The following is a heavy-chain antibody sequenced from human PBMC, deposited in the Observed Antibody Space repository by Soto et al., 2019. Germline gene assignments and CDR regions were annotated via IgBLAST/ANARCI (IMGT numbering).Heavy chain of an antibody. V-gene: IGHV1-69*13. CDR1: GGTFSSYA. J-gene: IGHJ4*02. D-gene: IGHD6-19*01. CDR3: AGELAVAGPSFDY. Sequence: SVKVSCKASGGTFSSYAISWVRQAPGQGLEWMGGIIPIFGTANYAQRFQGRVTITADESTSTAYMELSSLRSEDTAVYYCAGELAVAGPSFDYWGQGTLVTVSS. CDR2: IIPIFGTA.